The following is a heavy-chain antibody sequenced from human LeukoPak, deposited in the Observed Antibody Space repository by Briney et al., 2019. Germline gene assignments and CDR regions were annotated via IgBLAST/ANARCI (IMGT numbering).Heavy chain of an antibody. Sequence: GRSLRLSCAASGFTYSSYGMHWVRQAPGKGLEWVAVIWYDGSNKYYADSVKGRFTISRDNSKNTLCLQMNSLRAEDTAVYYCAKDYYGDYVRTFDYWGQGTLVTVSS. CDR1: GFTYSSYG. J-gene: IGHJ4*02. CDR3: AKDYYGDYVRTFDY. D-gene: IGHD4-17*01. V-gene: IGHV3-33*06. CDR2: IWYDGSNK.